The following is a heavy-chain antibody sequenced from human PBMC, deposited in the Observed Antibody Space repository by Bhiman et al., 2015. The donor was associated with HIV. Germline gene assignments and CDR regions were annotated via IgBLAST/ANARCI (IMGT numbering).Heavy chain of an antibody. Sequence: EGQLVESGGGLAYPGGSLRLSCAASGFTFSSYEMNWVRQAPGKGLEWVSYISISGSTIFYADSVKGRFTISRDNAKNSLYLQLNSLRAEDTAVYYCARVPSRSSGYYEYFQHWGQGTLVTVSS. CDR1: GFTFSSYE. D-gene: IGHD3-22*01. CDR2: ISISGSTI. V-gene: IGHV3-48*03. CDR3: ARVPSRSSGYYEYFQH. J-gene: IGHJ1*01.